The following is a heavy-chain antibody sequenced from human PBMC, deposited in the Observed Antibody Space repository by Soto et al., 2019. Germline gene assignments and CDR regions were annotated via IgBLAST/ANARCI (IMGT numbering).Heavy chain of an antibody. V-gene: IGHV4-59*01. Sequence: SETLSLTCTVSGGSISSYYWSWIRQPPGKGLEWIGYIYYSGSTNYNPSLKSRVTISVDTSKNQFSLKLSSVTAADTAVYYCASRGVDIVASTRDYYYGMDVWGQGTTVTVYS. J-gene: IGHJ6*02. D-gene: IGHD5-12*01. CDR3: ASRGVDIVASTRDYYYGMDV. CDR2: IYYSGST. CDR1: GGSISSYY.